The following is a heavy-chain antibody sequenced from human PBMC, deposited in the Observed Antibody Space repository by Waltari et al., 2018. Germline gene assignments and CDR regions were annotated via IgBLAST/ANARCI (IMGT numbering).Heavy chain of an antibody. J-gene: IGHJ6*02. CDR2: INHSPNR. CDR1: GGSVRGYY. V-gene: IGHV4-34*01. D-gene: IGHD2-15*01. CDR3: VRLEDCSGPGGNCYSGDPFALDV. Sequence: QVHLEQWGAGQLQPSETLSLTCVVNGGSVRGYYWGWVRQAPGKGLEWIGEINHSPNRNDNPSLRSRVDMSVDTSKNQFSLKLNFVTAADTGVYYCVRLEDCSGPGGNCYSGDPFALDVWGQGTTVTVSS.